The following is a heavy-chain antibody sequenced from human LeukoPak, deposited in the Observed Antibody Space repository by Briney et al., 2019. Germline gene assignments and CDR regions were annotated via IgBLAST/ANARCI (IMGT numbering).Heavy chain of an antibody. CDR1: GFTFRSYA. Sequence: GGSLRLSCAASGFTFRSYAMNWVRQAPGKGLEWVGRIKSKTDGGTTDYAAPVKGRFTISRDDSKNTLYLQMNSLKTEDTAVYYCTTGTVTTGYYYYGMDVWGQGTTVTVSS. D-gene: IGHD4-17*01. V-gene: IGHV3-15*07. CDR2: IKSKTDGGTT. CDR3: TTGTVTTGYYYYGMDV. J-gene: IGHJ6*02.